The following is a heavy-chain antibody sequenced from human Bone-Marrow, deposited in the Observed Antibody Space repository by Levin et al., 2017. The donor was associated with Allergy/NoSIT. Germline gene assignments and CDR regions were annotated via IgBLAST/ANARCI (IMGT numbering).Heavy chain of an antibody. CDR1: GFTFSNAW. V-gene: IGHV3-15*01. Sequence: GGSLRLSCAASGFTFSNAWMSWVRQAPGKGLEWVGRIKSKTDGGTTDYAAPVKGRFTISRDDSKNTLYLQMNSLKTEDTAVYYCTTVSYYYDSSGYYYIDDAFDIWGQGTMVTVSS. J-gene: IGHJ3*02. CDR3: TTVSYYYDSSGYYYIDDAFDI. D-gene: IGHD3-22*01. CDR2: IKSKTDGGTT.